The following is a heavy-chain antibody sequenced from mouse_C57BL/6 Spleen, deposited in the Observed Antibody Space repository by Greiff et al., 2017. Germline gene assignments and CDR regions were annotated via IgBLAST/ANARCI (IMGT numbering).Heavy chain of an antibody. D-gene: IGHD1-1*01. J-gene: IGHJ1*03. CDR1: GYTFTSYW. CDR3: ARGGSYVRYFDV. Sequence: QVQLQQSGAELVRPGSSVKLSCKASGYTFTSYWMDWVKQRPGQGLEWIGNIYPSDSETHYNQKFKDKATLTVAKSSSTAYMQLSSLTSEDSAVYYCARGGSYVRYFDVWGTGTTVTVSS. CDR2: IYPSDSET. V-gene: IGHV1-61*01.